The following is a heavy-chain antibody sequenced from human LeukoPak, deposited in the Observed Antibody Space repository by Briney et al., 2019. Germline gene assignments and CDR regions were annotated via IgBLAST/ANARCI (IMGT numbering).Heavy chain of an antibody. D-gene: IGHD2-2*02. CDR3: ARLTVVPAAIGA. J-gene: IGHJ1*01. CDR2: IYYSGST. V-gene: IGHV4-30-4*08. CDR1: GGSISSGDYY. Sequence: PSETLSLTCTVSGGSISSGDYYWSWIRQPPGKGLEWIGYIYYSGSTYHNPSLKSRVTISVDTSKNQFSLKLSSVTAADTAVYYCARLTVVPAAIGAWGQGTLVTVSS.